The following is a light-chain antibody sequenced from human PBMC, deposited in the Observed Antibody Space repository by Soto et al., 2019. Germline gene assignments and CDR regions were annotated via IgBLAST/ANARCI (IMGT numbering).Light chain of an antibody. V-gene: IGLV2-23*01. CDR1: SSDVGSYNL. CDR2: EGS. J-gene: IGLJ2*01. Sequence: QSVLTQPASVSGSPGQSITISCTGTSSDVGSYNLVSWYQQHPGKAPKLMIYEGSKRPSGVSNRFSGSKSGNTASLTISGLQAEDEADYYCCSYATPRLFGGGTQLTVL. CDR3: CSYATPRL.